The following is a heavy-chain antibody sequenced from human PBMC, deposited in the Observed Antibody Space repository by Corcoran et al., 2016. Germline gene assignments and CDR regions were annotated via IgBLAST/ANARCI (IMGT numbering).Heavy chain of an antibody. V-gene: IGHV1-3*01. D-gene: IGHD6-6*01. CDR2: IDAGNGKT. CDR1: GYSFTNYA. J-gene: IGHJ4*02. CDR3: AGGGWSSSSVLYYLDY. Sequence: QVPLVQSGAEVKEPGASVKVSCKASGYSFTNYAVHWVRQAPGERLEWMAWIDAGNGKTKYSQKFRDRLTITRDTSANTAYMELNSLRSEDTAVYYCAGGGWSSSSVLYYLDYWGQGTLVTVSS.